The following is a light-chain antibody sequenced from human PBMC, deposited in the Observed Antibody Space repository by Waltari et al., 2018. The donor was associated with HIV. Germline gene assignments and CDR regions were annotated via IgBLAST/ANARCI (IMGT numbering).Light chain of an antibody. V-gene: IGLV1-47*01. J-gene: IGLJ3*02. CDR1: SSNIGTNY. Sequence: GQRVTISCSGSSSNIGTNYVYWYHQLPGTAPKILIYRNNQRPSGVPDRFSGSKSGTSASLAISWLRSEDEADYYCVAWDDSLSGWVFGGGTKLTVL. CDR3: VAWDDSLSGWV. CDR2: RNN.